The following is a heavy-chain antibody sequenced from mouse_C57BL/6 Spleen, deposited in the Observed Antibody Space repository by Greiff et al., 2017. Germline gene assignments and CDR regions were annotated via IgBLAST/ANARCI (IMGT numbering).Heavy chain of an antibody. CDR2: IYPGSGST. CDR1: GYTFTSYW. J-gene: IGHJ2*01. D-gene: IGHD1-1*01. V-gene: IGHV1-55*01. Sequence: QVQLKQPGAELVKPGASVKMSCKASGYTFTSYWITWVKQRPGQGLEWIGDIYPGSGSTNYNEKFKSKATLTVDTSSSTAYMQLSSLTSEDSAVYYCAFDYYGSSYFDYWGKGTTLTVSS. CDR3: AFDYYGSSYFDY.